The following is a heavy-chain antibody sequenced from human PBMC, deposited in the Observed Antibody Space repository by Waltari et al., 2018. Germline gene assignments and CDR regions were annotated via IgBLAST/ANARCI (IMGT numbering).Heavy chain of an antibody. CDR1: GYTFPYEG. CDR3: GRGRGVDTVWF. D-gene: IGHD5-18*01. Sequence: HVQLPQPGTEVKKPAPSVKVTCKASGYTFPYEGPSWGRQAPGQGLEWLGWIRPHNGNKKYLQKFQGRVTMTTDTSTRTAYMELRSLESDDTAVYYCGRGRGVDTVWFWGQGTLVTVSA. J-gene: IGHJ4*02. V-gene: IGHV1-18*01. CDR2: IRPHNGNK.